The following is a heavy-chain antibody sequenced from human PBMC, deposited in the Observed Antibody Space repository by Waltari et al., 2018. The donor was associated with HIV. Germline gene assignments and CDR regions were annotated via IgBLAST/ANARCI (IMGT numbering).Heavy chain of an antibody. Sequence: ELELVESGGGLVQPGESLRLSCTASEVTFSGYSMNWVRQAPGKGLEWISYISSRHSTMFYSDSVKGRFTISRDNAKNSLYLEMTNLRVDDTAIYYCATDFWSGHPDYWGQGTLVTVSS. CDR1: EVTFSGYS. J-gene: IGHJ4*02. V-gene: IGHV3-48*01. CDR2: ISSRHSTM. D-gene: IGHD3-3*01. CDR3: ATDFWSGHPDY.